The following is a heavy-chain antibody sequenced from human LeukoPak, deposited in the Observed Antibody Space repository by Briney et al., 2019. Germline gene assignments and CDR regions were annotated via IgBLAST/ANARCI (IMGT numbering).Heavy chain of an antibody. CDR1: GYSFTSYW. V-gene: IGHV5-51*01. J-gene: IGHJ6*03. Sequence: GESLKISCKGSGYSFTSYWIGWVRQVPGKGLEWTGIIYPGDSDTRYSPSFQGQVTISADKSISTAYLQWSSLKASDTAMYYCARLGYYYGSGSYSYYYMDVWGKGTTVTISS. D-gene: IGHD3-10*01. CDR2: IYPGDSDT. CDR3: ARLGYYYGSGSYSYYYMDV.